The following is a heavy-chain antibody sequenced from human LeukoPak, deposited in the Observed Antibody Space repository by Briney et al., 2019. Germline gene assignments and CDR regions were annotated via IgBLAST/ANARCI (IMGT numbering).Heavy chain of an antibody. Sequence: GGSLRLSSAASGYTFSSHGMHWVRQAPGKGLEWVANIWHDGSQEYYADTVKGRFTISRDISKSTLYLQMNSLRAEDTAVYYCARDLAAARLDFRGQGTLVTVSS. CDR2: IWHDGSQE. CDR3: ARDLAAARLDF. CDR1: GYTFSSHG. D-gene: IGHD6-6*01. V-gene: IGHV3-33*01. J-gene: IGHJ4*02.